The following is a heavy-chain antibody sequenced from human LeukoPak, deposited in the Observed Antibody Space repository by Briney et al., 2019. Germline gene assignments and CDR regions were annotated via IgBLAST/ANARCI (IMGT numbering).Heavy chain of an antibody. Sequence: SVKVSCKASGGTFSSYAISWVRQAPGQGLEWMGRIIPILGIANYAQKFQGRVTITADKSTSTAYMELSSLRSEDTAVYYCARAVWTAHDAFVIWGQGTMVTVSS. CDR2: IIPILGIA. D-gene: IGHD2-21*02. CDR3: ARAVWTAHDAFVI. V-gene: IGHV1-69*04. CDR1: GGTFSSYA. J-gene: IGHJ3*02.